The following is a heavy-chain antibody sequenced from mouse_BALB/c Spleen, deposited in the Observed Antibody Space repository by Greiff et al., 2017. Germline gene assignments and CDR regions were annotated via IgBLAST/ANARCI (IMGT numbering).Heavy chain of an antibody. CDR1: GFTFSSFG. Sequence: VQLKESGGGLVQPGGSRKLSCAASGFTFSSFGMHWVRQAPEKGLEWVAYISSGSSTIYYADTVKGRFTISRDNPKNTLFLQMTSLRSEDTAMYYCARGGLRRGYYYAMDYWGQGTSVTVSS. CDR3: ARGGLRRGYYYAMDY. CDR2: ISSGSSTI. J-gene: IGHJ4*01. V-gene: IGHV5-17*02. D-gene: IGHD2-4*01.